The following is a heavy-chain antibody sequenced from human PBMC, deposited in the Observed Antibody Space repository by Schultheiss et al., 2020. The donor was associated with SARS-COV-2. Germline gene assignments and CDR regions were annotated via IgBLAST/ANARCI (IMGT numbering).Heavy chain of an antibody. CDR2: INHSGSS. CDR3: ARVGTTILYDY. D-gene: IGHD1-26*01. V-gene: IGHV4-34*01. Sequence: SQTLSLTCAVYGGSFSGYYWSWIRQPPGKGLEWIGEINHSGSSNYSPSLKSRATISVDTSKNQFSLKLSSVTAADTAVYYCARVGTTILYDYWGQGTLVTVSS. CDR1: GGSFSGYY. J-gene: IGHJ4*02.